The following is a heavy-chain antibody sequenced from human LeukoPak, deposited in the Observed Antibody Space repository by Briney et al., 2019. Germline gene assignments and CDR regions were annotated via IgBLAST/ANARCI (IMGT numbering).Heavy chain of an antibody. V-gene: IGHV3-30*04. D-gene: IGHD6-6*01. Sequence: GGSLRLSCAASGFTFSSYAMHWVRQAPGKGLEWVAVISYDGSNKYYADSVKGRFTISRDNSKNTLYLQMNSLRAEDTAVYYCARDKSMALDYWGQETLVTVSS. CDR2: ISYDGSNK. CDR3: ARDKSMALDY. J-gene: IGHJ4*02. CDR1: GFTFSSYA.